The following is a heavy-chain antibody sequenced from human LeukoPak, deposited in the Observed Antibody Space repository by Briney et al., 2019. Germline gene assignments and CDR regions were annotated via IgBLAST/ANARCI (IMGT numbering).Heavy chain of an antibody. D-gene: IGHD1-14*01. J-gene: IGHJ6*02. CDR3: ARQEPQYGMDV. CDR2: IYYSGST. V-gene: IGHV4-39*01. Sequence: SETLSLTCTVSGGSISSSSYYWGWIRQPPGKGLEWIGSIYYSGSTYYNPSLKSRVTISVDTSKNQFSLKLSSVTAADTAVYYCARQEPQYGMDVWGQGTTVTVSS. CDR1: GGSISSSSYY.